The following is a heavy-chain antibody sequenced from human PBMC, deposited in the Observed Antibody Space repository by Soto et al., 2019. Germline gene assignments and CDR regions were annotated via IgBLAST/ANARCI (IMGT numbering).Heavy chain of an antibody. Sequence: GESLKISGKGSGYSLTSYWISWVRQMPGKGLEWMGRIDPSDSYTNYSPSFQGHVTISADKSISTAYLQWSSLKASDTAMYYCAASFPYSSSWYSPFDIWGQGTMVTVSS. CDR3: AASFPYSSSWYSPFDI. J-gene: IGHJ3*02. D-gene: IGHD6-13*01. CDR2: IDPSDSYT. V-gene: IGHV5-10-1*01. CDR1: GYSLTSYW.